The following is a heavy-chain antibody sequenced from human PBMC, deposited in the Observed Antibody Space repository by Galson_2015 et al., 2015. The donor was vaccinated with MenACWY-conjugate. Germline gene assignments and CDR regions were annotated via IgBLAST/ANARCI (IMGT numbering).Heavy chain of an antibody. CDR1: GFQFTTHG. J-gene: IGHJ6*02. V-gene: IGHV3-30*18. D-gene: IGHD1-26*01. CDR3: AKDMGGSQIYAFTAMDV. CDR2: ISNDGRNK. Sequence: SLRLSCAASGFQFTTHGMHWVRQAPGKGLEWVAVISNDGRNKSYGDSVRGRFTISRDNSKNILFLELNSVRLEDTAVYYCAKDMGGSQIYAFTAMDVWGQGTTVTVSS.